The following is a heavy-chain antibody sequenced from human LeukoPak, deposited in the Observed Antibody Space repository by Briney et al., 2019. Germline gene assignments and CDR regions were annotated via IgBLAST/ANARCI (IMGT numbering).Heavy chain of an antibody. CDR2: ISSSSSYI. D-gene: IGHD6-13*01. CDR1: GFTFSSYS. CDR3: ARDRTAAAYNWFDP. J-gene: IGHJ5*02. Sequence: PGGSLRFSCAASGFTFSSYSMNWVRQAPGKGLEWVSSISSSSSYIYYADSVKGRFTISRDNAKNSLYLQMNSLRAEDTAVYYCARDRTAAAYNWFDPWGQGTLVTVSS. V-gene: IGHV3-21*01.